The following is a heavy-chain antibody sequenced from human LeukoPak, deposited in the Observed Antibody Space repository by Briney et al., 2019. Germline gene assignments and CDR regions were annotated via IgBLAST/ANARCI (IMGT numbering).Heavy chain of an antibody. CDR1: GGSISSYY. J-gene: IGHJ4*02. V-gene: IGHV4-59*08. D-gene: IGHD2-15*01. CDR3: ARLAPRGYCSGGSCYSFDY. CDR2: IYYSVSP. Sequence: SETLSLTCTVSGGSISSYYWSWIRQPPGKGRERVGYIYYSVSPNYNPSLNRRVTISVDPSNNQFSLNLSSVTAADTALYYCARLAPRGYCSGGSCYSFDYWGQGTLVTVSS.